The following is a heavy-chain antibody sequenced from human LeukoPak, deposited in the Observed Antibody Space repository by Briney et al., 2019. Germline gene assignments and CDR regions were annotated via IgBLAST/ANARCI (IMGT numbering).Heavy chain of an antibody. CDR1: GFTFSDYY. CDR3: ARHSVVATYDY. Sequence: PGGSLGLSCAASGFTFSDYYMSWIRQAPGKGLEWVSYISSGGSTIYYADSVKGRFTISRDNAKNSLYLQMNSLRAEDTAVYYCARHSVVATYDYWGQGTLVTVSS. D-gene: IGHD2-15*01. CDR2: ISSGGSTI. V-gene: IGHV3-11*01. J-gene: IGHJ4*02.